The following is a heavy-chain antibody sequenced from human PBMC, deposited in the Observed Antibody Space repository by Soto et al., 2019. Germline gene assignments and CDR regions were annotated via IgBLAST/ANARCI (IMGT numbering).Heavy chain of an antibody. Sequence: QVQLVESGGGVVQPGRFLRLSCAASGFTFSSYAMHWVRQAPGKGLEWVAVISYDGSNKYYADSVKGRFTISRDNSKNXRXLXXNSLRAEDTAVYYCARDGRGYDSSGYYYGAYYFDYWGQGTLVTVSS. D-gene: IGHD3-22*01. CDR1: GFTFSSYA. CDR2: ISYDGSNK. V-gene: IGHV3-30-3*01. CDR3: ARDGRGYDSSGYYYGAYYFDY. J-gene: IGHJ4*02.